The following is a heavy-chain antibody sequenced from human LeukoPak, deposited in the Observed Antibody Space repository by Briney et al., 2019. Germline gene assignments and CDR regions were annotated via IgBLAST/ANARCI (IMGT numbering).Heavy chain of an antibody. CDR3: AKAITMVRGVIDPFDY. D-gene: IGHD3-10*01. Sequence: GGSLRLSCAASGFTFSSYAMSWVRQAPGQGLEWVSAISGSGGSTYYADSVKGRFTISRDNSKNTLYLQMNSLRAEDTAVYYCAKAITMVRGVIDPFDYRGEGTLVTVSS. CDR1: GFTFSSYA. CDR2: ISGSGGST. J-gene: IGHJ4*02. V-gene: IGHV3-23*01.